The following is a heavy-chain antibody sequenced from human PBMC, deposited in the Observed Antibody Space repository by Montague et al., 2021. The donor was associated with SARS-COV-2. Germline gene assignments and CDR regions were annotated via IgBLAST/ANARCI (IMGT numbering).Heavy chain of an antibody. J-gene: IGHJ6*03. CDR3: ARLRDGVVPSPILGVGPYYSYYYMDV. Sequence: SETLSLTCAVHGTSFSGYYWNWIRQPPGEGLEWIGEINHGGSTKYSPSLKSRLTISADTSKNQFSLKLTSVAAADTAVYYCARLRDGVVPSPILGVGPYYSYYYMDVWGRGTMVTVSS. CDR1: GTSFSGYY. V-gene: IGHV4-34*01. D-gene: IGHD3-10*01. CDR2: INHGGST.